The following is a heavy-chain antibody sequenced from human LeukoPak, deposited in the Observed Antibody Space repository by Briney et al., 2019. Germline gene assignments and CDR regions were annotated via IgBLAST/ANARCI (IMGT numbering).Heavy chain of an antibody. CDR2: IGWNSGSI. V-gene: IGHV3-9*01. CDR1: GFTFGDYA. J-gene: IGHJ4*02. CDR3: ARDHLSPSSQYYGSGYYFDY. Sequence: PGGSLRLSCAASGFTFGDYAMHWVRQAPGKGLEWVSRIGWNSGSIAYADSVKGRFTISRDNSKNTLYLQMNSLRAEDTAVYYCARDHLSPSSQYYGSGYYFDYWGQGTLVTVSS. D-gene: IGHD3-10*01.